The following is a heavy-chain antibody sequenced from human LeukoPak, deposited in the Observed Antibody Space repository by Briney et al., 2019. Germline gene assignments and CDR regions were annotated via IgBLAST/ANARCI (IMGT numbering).Heavy chain of an antibody. V-gene: IGHV4-39*01. CDR2: INHSGST. Sequence: SETLSLTCTVSGGSISSSSYYWGWIRQPPGKGLEWIGEINHSGSTNYNPSLKSRVTISVDTSKTQFSLKLSSVTAADTAVYYCARQRLPPRGGYFDYWGQGTLVTVSS. CDR1: GGSISSSSYY. CDR3: ARQRLPPRGGYFDY. J-gene: IGHJ4*02. D-gene: IGHD2-21*02.